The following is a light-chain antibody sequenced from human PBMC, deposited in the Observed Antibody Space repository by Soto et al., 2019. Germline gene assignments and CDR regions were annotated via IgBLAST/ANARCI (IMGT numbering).Light chain of an antibody. Sequence: EIVFNHDPCALSGSSSETATLSFRASQIVSDNYLAWYQQKPGQAPRLVVYGASSRATGAPDRFSASGSGTDFTLTISRLEPEDYAVYCCQQDAMETQKFAQGSMVEIK. CDR3: QQDAMETQK. J-gene: IGKJ1*01. V-gene: IGKV3-20*01. CDR1: QIVSDNY. CDR2: GAS.